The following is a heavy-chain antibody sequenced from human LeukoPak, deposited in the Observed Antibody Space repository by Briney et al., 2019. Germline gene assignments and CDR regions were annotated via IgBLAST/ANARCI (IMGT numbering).Heavy chain of an antibody. CDR3: ARDVVLITANWFDP. J-gene: IGHJ5*02. V-gene: IGHV4-4*07. Sequence: PSETLSLTCTVSGGSISSYYWSWIRQPAGKGLEWIGRIYTSGSTNYNPSLKSRVTMSVDTSKNQFSLKLSSVTAADTAVYYCARDVVLITANWFDPWGQGTLVTVSS. CDR2: IYTSGST. D-gene: IGHD3-22*01. CDR1: GGSISSYY.